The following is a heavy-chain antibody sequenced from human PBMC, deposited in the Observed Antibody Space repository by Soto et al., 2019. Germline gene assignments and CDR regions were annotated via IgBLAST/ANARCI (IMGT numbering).Heavy chain of an antibody. D-gene: IGHD1-1*01. CDR3: ARELASYNDY. CDR1: GFTFSGYW. V-gene: IGHV3-74*01. CDR2: IDGDGSRT. Sequence: GGSLRLSCAASGFTFSGYWMHWVRQAPGKGLVWVSRIDGDGSRTNYADSVKGRFTTSRDNAKNTLYLQMNSLRAEDTAVYYCARELASYNDYWGQGTLVTVSS. J-gene: IGHJ4*02.